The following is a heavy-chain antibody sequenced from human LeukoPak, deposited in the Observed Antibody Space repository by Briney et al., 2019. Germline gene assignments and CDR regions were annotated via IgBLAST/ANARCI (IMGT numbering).Heavy chain of an antibody. D-gene: IGHD3-22*01. J-gene: IGHJ4*02. CDR2: IYHSGST. CDR1: GGSISSGDYY. V-gene: IGHV4-30-4*01. CDR3: ARGPDSSGSYYFDF. Sequence: SETLSLTCTVSGGSISSGDYYWSWIRQPPGKGLEWIGYIYHSGSTYFNPSLKSRVTISVDTSKNQLSLKLSSVTAADTAVYYCARGPDSSGSYYFDFWGQGTLATVSS.